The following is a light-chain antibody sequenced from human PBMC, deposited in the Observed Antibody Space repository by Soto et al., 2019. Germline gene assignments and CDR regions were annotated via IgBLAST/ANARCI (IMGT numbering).Light chain of an antibody. V-gene: IGKV1-39*01. CDR2: GAS. J-gene: IGKJ4*01. CDR3: QESYKTPLT. Sequence: DIQMTQSPSSLSASVGDRVTITCRASQNINNYLNWYQQKPGKAPKFLIFGASILQSGVPSRFSGSGSGTDYPLTISSLQAEDFATYYCQESYKTPLTFGGGTKVEIK. CDR1: QNINNY.